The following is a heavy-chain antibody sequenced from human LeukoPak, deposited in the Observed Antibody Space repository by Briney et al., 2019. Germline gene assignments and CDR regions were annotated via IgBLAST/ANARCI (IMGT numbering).Heavy chain of an antibody. D-gene: IGHD2/OR15-2a*01. V-gene: IGHV1-18*01. CDR1: GYSFTSYA. J-gene: IGHJ6*02. CDR2: ISAYDGGT. CDR3: ARDPLTSTWSPYYFTLDV. Sequence: GASVKVSCKASGYSFTSYAYNWVGQAPGQGLEWMGWISAYDGGTKYAQDLQGRVTMTTDTSTRTAYMELTRLTSDDTAVYYCARDPLTSTWSPYYFTLDVWGQGTTVSVSS.